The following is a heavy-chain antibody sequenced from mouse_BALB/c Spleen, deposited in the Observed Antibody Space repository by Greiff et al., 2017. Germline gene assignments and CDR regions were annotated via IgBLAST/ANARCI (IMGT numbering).Heavy chain of an antibody. CDR2: ISNLAYSI. CDR3: ARDDGNYALDY. Sequence: EVHLVESGGGLVQPGGSRKLSCAASGFTFSDYGMAWVRQAPGKGPEWVAFISNLAYSIYYADTVTGRFTISRENAKNTLYLEMSSLRSEDTAMYYCARDDGNYALDYWGQGTTLTVSS. D-gene: IGHD2-1*01. V-gene: IGHV5-15*02. J-gene: IGHJ2*01. CDR1: GFTFSDYG.